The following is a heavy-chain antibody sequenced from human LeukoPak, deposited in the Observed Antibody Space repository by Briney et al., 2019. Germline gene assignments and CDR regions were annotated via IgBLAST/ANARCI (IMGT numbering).Heavy chain of an antibody. CDR3: VRGTTVEAGIDY. Sequence: GGSLRLSCAASAFTFSSYWMHWVRQAPGKGLVWVSHIDSDGSSTTYGDPAKGRFTISRDNAKNTLYLQMNSLRVEDTAVYYCVRGTTVEAGIDYWGQGALVTVSS. V-gene: IGHV3-74*01. CDR1: AFTFSSYW. D-gene: IGHD4-11*01. J-gene: IGHJ4*02. CDR2: IDSDGSST.